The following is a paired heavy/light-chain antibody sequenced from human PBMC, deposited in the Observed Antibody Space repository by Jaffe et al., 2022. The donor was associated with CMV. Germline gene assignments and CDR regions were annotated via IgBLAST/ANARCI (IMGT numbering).Light chain of an antibody. CDR1: SSDIGAYNY. CDR2: DVS. V-gene: IGLV2-14*03. CDR3: SSLTSRSTLGV. Sequence: QSALTQPASVSGSPGQSITISCTGTSSDIGAYNYVSWYQQHPGKAPKLLIYDVSYRPSGVSNRFSGSKSGITASLIISGLQAEDEADYYCSSLTSRSTLGVFGTGTEVTVL. J-gene: IGLJ1*01.
Heavy chain of an antibody. CDR2: IWPGDSDA. V-gene: IGHV5-51*01. CDR1: GYTFTTYW. CDR3: VRHRGKSGYDLPYFDY. D-gene: IGHD5-12*01. Sequence: EVQLVQSGAEVRKPGQSLKISCKASGYTFTTYWIGWVRQMPGKGLQWLGIIWPGDSDARYSPSFQGQVTISVDKSISTAYLQWTSLKASDTAMYYCVRHRGKSGYDLPYFDYWGQGTLVTVSS. J-gene: IGHJ4*02.